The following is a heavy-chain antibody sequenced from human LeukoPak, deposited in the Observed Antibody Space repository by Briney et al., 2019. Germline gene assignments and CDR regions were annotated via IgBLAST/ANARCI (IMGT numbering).Heavy chain of an antibody. D-gene: IGHD2-8*01. CDR3: ARVGTNGVSKTSQYYYYMDV. CDR1: GFTVSSNY. V-gene: IGHV3-53*01. J-gene: IGHJ6*03. Sequence: GGSLRLSCAASGFTVSSNYMNWVRQAPGKGLEWVSVIYSGGSTYYADSVKGRFTISRDNSKDTLYLQMNSLRAEDTAVYYCARVGTNGVSKTSQYYYYMDVWGKGTTVTVSS. CDR2: IYSGGST.